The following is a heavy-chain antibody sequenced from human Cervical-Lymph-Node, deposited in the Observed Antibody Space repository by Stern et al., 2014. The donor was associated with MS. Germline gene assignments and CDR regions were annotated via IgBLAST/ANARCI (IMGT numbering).Heavy chain of an antibody. Sequence: MQLVESGGGVVQPGRSLRLSCAASGFTFSNYGMHWVRQAPGKGLEWLAVLWYDGNKKYYADSVKGRFTISRDNSKNTLFLQMSSLTAEDTALYYCARGNWNYEGMGYWGQGTLVTVSS. D-gene: IGHD1-7*01. J-gene: IGHJ4*02. V-gene: IGHV3-33*01. CDR3: ARGNWNYEGMGY. CDR1: GFTFSNYG. CDR2: LWYDGNKK.